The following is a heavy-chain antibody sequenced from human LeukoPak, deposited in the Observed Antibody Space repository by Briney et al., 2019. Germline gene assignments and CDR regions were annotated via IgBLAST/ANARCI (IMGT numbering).Heavy chain of an antibody. J-gene: IGHJ5*02. D-gene: IGHD3-10*01. CDR1: GDSISSYY. Sequence: SETLSLTCTVPGDSISSYYWTWIRQPPGKGLEWIGYIYYSGSTNYNPSLKSRVTISVDTSKNQFSLKLSSVTAADTAVYYCARDEDSAYGSGSYLSWGQGTLVTVSS. CDR2: IYYSGST. CDR3: ARDEDSAYGSGSYLS. V-gene: IGHV4-59*01.